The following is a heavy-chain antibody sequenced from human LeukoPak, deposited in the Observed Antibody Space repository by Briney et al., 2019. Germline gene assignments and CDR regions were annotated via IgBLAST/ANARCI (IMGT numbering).Heavy chain of an antibody. CDR3: ASGEPDVLTGYLYFDD. J-gene: IGHJ4*02. D-gene: IGHD3-9*01. V-gene: IGHV1-69*13. CDR2: IIPIFGTA. Sequence: ASVKVSCKASGGTFSSYAISWVRQAPGQGLEWMGGIIPIFGTANYAQKFQGRVTITADESTSTAYMELSSLRSEDTAVYFCASGEPDVLTGYLYFDDWGQGTLVTVSS. CDR1: GGTFSSYA.